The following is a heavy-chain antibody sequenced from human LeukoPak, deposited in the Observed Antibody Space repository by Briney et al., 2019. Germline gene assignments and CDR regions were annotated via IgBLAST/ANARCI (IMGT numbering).Heavy chain of an antibody. CDR3: ARGARVSSGWYYFDY. Sequence: GGSLRLSCAAPGFTFSSYAMHWVRQAPGKGLEWVAVISYDGSNKYYADSVKGRFTISRDNSKNTLYLQMNSLRAEDTAVYYCARGARVSSGWYYFDYWGQGTLVTVSS. J-gene: IGHJ4*02. CDR1: GFTFSSYA. CDR2: ISYDGSNK. D-gene: IGHD6-19*01. V-gene: IGHV3-30-3*01.